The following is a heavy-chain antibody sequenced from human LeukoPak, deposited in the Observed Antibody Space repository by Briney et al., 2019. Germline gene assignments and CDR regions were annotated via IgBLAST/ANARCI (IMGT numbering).Heavy chain of an antibody. CDR3: ASTLTRDSSGSYGALDY. CDR1: GFSFRRNS. J-gene: IGHJ4*02. V-gene: IGHV3-21*01. Sequence: GESLRLACAASGFSFRRNSMNWVRQAPGKGLEWVSSISDISDYIYYADSVKGRFTISRDNGKNSLYLQLNSLRVEDTAVYYCASTLTRDSSGSYGALDYWGQGALVTVSS. D-gene: IGHD6-19*01. CDR2: ISDISDYI.